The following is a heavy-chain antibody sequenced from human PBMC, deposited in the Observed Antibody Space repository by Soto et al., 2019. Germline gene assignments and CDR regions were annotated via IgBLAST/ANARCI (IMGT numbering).Heavy chain of an antibody. V-gene: IGHV3-30-3*01. CDR3: ARDGYSSSWYSLGGGYFDY. Sequence: QVQLVESGGGVVQPGRSLRLSCAASGFTFSSYAMHWVRQAPGKGLEWVAVISYDGSNKYYADSVKGRFTISRDNSKNPLYLQMNSLRAEDTAVYYCARDGYSSSWYSLGGGYFDYWGQGTLVTVSS. CDR2: ISYDGSNK. D-gene: IGHD6-13*01. CDR1: GFTFSSYA. J-gene: IGHJ4*02.